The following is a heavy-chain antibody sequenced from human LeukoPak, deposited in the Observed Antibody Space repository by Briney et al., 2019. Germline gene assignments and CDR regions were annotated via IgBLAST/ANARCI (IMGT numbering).Heavy chain of an antibody. D-gene: IGHD3-22*01. CDR1: GGSFSGYY. CDR2: MKHSGST. CDR3: ARETYYYDSSGYRASGTIDY. J-gene: IGHJ4*02. V-gene: IGHV4-34*01. Sequence: SETLSLTCAVYGGSFSGYYWSWIRRPPGKGLEWIGEMKHSGSTNYNPSLKSRVTISVDTSKNQFSLKLSSVTAADTAVYYCARETYYYDSSGYRASGTIDYWGQGTLVTVSS.